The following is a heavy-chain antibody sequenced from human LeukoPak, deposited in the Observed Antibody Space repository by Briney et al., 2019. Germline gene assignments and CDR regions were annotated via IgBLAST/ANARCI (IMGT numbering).Heavy chain of an antibody. CDR1: GFTLSSHD. V-gene: IGHV3-13*01. J-gene: IGHJ4*02. CDR2: IASGSQT. D-gene: IGHD5-18*01. CDR3: VREARGYHYTDFDY. Sequence: GGSLRLSCTASGFTLSSHDMHWVRQATGKGLEWIAAIASGSQTFYAGSVKGRFTISREDAKNSLYLQMNSLRAGDTAVYYCVREARGYHYTDFDYWGQGALVTV.